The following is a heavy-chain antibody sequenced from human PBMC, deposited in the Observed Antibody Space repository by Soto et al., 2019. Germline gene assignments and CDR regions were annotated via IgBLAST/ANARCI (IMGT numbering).Heavy chain of an antibody. J-gene: IGHJ6*02. CDR2: IIHSEST. CDR3: ARQRPTDGRWEFANYYGMDV. CDR1: GGSFSAYY. D-gene: IGHD1-26*01. Sequence: SETLSLTCAVYGGSFSAYYWSWVRQPPGKGLEWIGEIIHSESTKYNPSLKIRVTISVDTSKNQFSLKLSSVTAADTAVYYCARQRPTDGRWEFANYYGMDVWGQGTPVTVSS. V-gene: IGHV4-34*12.